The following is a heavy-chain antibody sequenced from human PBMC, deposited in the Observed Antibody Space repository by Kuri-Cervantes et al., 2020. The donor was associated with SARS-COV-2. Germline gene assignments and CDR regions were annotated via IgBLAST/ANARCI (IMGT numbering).Heavy chain of an antibody. D-gene: IGHD6-25*01. CDR1: GGSFSGYQ. CDR2: INDSGAT. V-gene: IGHV4-34*01. J-gene: IGHJ4*02. CDR3: ARVGSALRRDFDY. Sequence: SETLSLTCAVYGGSFSGYQWSWIRQTPGMGLEWIGQINDSGATKYNPSLKSRVIVSMDKSKNQFSLKLGSVTAADTAVYYCARVGSALRRDFDYWGQGTLVTVSS.